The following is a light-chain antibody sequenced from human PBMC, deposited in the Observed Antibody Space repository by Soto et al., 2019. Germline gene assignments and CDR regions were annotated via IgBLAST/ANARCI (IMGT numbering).Light chain of an antibody. Sequence: SYELTQPPSVSVAPGKTARITCGGNNIGSKSVHWYQQKPGQAPVLVIYYDSDRPSGIPERFSGSNSGNTATLTISRVEAGDEADYYCQVWDSSSDHCVVFGGGTKRTVL. CDR3: QVWDSSSDHCVV. CDR2: YDS. CDR1: NIGSKS. J-gene: IGLJ2*01. V-gene: IGLV3-21*04.